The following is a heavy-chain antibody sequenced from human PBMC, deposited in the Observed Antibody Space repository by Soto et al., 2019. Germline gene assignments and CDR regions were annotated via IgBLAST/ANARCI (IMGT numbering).Heavy chain of an antibody. CDR3: ARASYSSSWPSFDY. CDR1: GFTFSSYG. V-gene: IGHV3-33*01. D-gene: IGHD6-13*01. Sequence: QVPLVESGGGVVQPGRSLRLSCAASGFTFSSYGMHWVRQAPGKGLEWVAVIWYDGSNKYYADSVKGRFTIARDNSKNTLYLQMNSLRAEDTAVYYCARASYSSSWPSFDYWGQGTLVTVSS. CDR2: IWYDGSNK. J-gene: IGHJ4*02.